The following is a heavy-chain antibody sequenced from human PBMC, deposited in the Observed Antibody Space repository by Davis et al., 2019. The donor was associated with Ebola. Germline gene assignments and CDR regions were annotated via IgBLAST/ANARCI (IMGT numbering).Heavy chain of an antibody. CDR2: IIPILGIA. CDR3: ATPVIAAAGTFDYYYYGMDV. J-gene: IGHJ6*02. V-gene: IGHV1-69*10. Sequence: SVKVSCKASGRTFSSYAISWVRQAPGQGLEWMGGIIPILGIANYAQKFQGRVTITADKSTSTAYMELSSLRSEDTAVYYCATPVIAAAGTFDYYYYGMDVWGQGTTVTVSS. D-gene: IGHD6-13*01. CDR1: GRTFSSYA.